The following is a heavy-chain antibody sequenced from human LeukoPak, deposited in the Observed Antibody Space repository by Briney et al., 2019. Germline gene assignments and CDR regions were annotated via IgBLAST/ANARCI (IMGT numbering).Heavy chain of an antibody. V-gene: IGHV3-30-3*01. D-gene: IGHD2-15*01. CDR2: ISYDGSNK. CDR3: AKVPSGYYYYYMDV. J-gene: IGHJ6*03. CDR1: GFTFSSYA. Sequence: GRSLRLSCAASGFTFSSYAMHWVRQAPGKGLEWVAVISYDGSNKYYADSVKGRFTISRDNSKNTLYLQMNSLRAEDTAVYYCAKVPSGYYYYYMDVRGKGTTVTVSS.